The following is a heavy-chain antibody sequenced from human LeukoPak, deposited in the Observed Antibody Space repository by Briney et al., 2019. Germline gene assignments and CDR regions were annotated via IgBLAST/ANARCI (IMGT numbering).Heavy chain of an antibody. J-gene: IGHJ6*02. CDR3: ARRRFLEWLSRSYYGMDV. Sequence: KASETLSLTCAVYGGSFSGYYWSWIRQPPGKGLEWIGEINHSGSTNYNPSLKSRVTISVDTSKNQFSLKLSSVTAADTAVYYCARRRFLEWLSRSYYGMDVWGQGTTVTVSS. V-gene: IGHV4-34*01. CDR2: INHSGST. CDR1: GGSFSGYY. D-gene: IGHD3-3*01.